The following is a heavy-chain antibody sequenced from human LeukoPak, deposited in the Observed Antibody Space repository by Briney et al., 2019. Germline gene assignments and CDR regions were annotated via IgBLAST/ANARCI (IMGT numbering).Heavy chain of an antibody. CDR2: INHSGST. J-gene: IGHJ3*02. CDR3: ASVGPYYYDSSGMSEDI. D-gene: IGHD3-22*01. Sequence: PSETLSLTCAVYGGSFSGYYWSWIRQPPGKGLEWIGEINHSGSTNYNPSLKSRVTISVDTSKNQFSLKLSSVTAADTAVYYCASVGPYYYDSSGMSEDIWGQGTMVTVSS. V-gene: IGHV4-34*01. CDR1: GGSFSGYY.